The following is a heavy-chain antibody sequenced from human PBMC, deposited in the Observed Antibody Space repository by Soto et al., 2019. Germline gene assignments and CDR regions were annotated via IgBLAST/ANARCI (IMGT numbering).Heavy chain of an antibody. CDR2: IYHSGAT. CDR1: GASTSSENW. Sequence: QVQLQESGPALVKPSGTLSLACTVSGASTSSENWWSWVRQAPGKGLEWIGEIYHSGATHYSPSLKSRVTISLDKSKNQFFLKLDSVTAADSAVYYCARDAGACRYYGMDVWGQGTKVTVS. CDR3: ARDAGACRYYGMDV. J-gene: IGHJ6*02. V-gene: IGHV4-4*02. D-gene: IGHD2-8*02.